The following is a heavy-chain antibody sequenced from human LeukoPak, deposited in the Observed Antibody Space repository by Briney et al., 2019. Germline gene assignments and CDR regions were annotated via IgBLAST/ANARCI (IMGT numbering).Heavy chain of an antibody. CDR2: IYFGGTT. Sequence: GGSLRLSCAASGFTVSSNYMTWVRQAPGQGLEWVSVIYFGGTTYYTDSVKGRFTISRDNSKNTVYLQMNSLRVEDTAVYYCARGDGVYVYWGQGTLVTVSS. CDR3: ARGDGVYVY. D-gene: IGHD5/OR15-5a*01. V-gene: IGHV3-53*01. J-gene: IGHJ4*02. CDR1: GFTVSSNY.